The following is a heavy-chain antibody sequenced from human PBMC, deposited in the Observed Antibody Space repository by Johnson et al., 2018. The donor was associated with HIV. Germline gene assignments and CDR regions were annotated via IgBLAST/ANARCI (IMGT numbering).Heavy chain of an antibody. CDR2: IASGGGHE. Sequence: QVQLVESGGGVVQPGTSLRLSCAASGFTFSSYGMHWVRQAPGKGLEWVAVIASGGGHEVYADSVRGRFTISRDNSKNTLYLQMNSLRPEDTAVYFCAREKGMTTIRDGFDIWGQGTMGSVSS. CDR1: GFTFSSYG. D-gene: IGHD5-24*01. J-gene: IGHJ3*02. V-gene: IGHV3-30*03. CDR3: AREKGMTTIRDGFDI.